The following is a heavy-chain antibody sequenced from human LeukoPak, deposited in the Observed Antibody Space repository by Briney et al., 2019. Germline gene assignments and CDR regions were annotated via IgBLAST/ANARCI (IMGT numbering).Heavy chain of an antibody. Sequence: GGALRHSCAASGFTFISYAMRWVRPAPGKGLEWVSAISGSGGSTYYADGLRGRFTISRDNPRHTLYLQMNSLRDEDTAVYYCAKSGTNYCSDGSCYSGHNWFDLWGQGTLVTVFS. V-gene: IGHV3-23*01. CDR3: AKSGTNYCSDGSCYSGHNWFDL. D-gene: IGHD2-15*01. CDR2: ISGSGGST. CDR1: GFTFISYA. J-gene: IGHJ5*02.